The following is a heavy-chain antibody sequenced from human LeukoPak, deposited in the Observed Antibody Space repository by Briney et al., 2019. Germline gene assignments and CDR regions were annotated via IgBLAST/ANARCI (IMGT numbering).Heavy chain of an antibody. CDR1: GYTFTDYY. D-gene: IGHD3-10*01. V-gene: IGHV1-2*02. CDR3: ARDGGGAFDI. CDR2: INPNSGGT. Sequence: ASVKVSCKASGYTFTDYYIHWVRQAPGQGLEWMGWINPNSGGTNYAQKFQGRVTMTTDTSTSTAYMELRSLRSDDTAVYYCARDGGGAFDIWGQGTMVTVSS. J-gene: IGHJ3*02.